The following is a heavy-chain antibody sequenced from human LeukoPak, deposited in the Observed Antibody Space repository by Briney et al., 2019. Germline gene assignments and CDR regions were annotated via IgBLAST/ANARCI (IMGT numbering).Heavy chain of an antibody. CDR2: ISNSGDIT. CDR1: GFTFNNYA. CDR3: AKDYEVLSSLYLHH. D-gene: IGHD3-16*01. J-gene: IGHJ1*01. V-gene: IGHV3-23*01. Sequence: GGSLRLSCAASGFTFNNYAMSWVRQAPGKGLEWVSGISNSGDITYYADSVKGRFTISRDNSKNTLFLQMNSLRAEDTAVYHCAKDYEVLSSLYLHHWGQGTLVTVSS.